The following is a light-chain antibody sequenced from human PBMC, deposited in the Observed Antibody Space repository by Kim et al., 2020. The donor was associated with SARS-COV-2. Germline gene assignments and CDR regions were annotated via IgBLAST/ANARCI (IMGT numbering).Light chain of an antibody. CDR2: EAS. V-gene: IGKV1-33*01. Sequence: SASVGGRVTLACQASQGIITSLNLYQIRSGGAPKLLIYEASNLQSGVTSRFSGSGSATHFSFTITSLQPEDIATYYCQQSHSLPFTFGPGTKLEI. CDR1: QGIITS. J-gene: IGKJ3*01. CDR3: QQSHSLPFT.